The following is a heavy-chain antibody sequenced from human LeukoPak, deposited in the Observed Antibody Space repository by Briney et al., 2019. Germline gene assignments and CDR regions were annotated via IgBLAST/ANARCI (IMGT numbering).Heavy chain of an antibody. CDR1: GLSVSGYY. V-gene: IGHV3-66*02. J-gene: IGHJ4*02. CDR2: IYSGGDT. D-gene: IGHD3-3*01. CDR3: ARGFFNFED. Sequence: GGSLRLSCAVSGLSVSGYYMSWVRQAPGRGLEWVSVIYSGGDTSYADSVKGRFTFSRDNANNTVDLHMNGLRPEDTAFYYCARGFFNFEDWGRGTLVTVSS.